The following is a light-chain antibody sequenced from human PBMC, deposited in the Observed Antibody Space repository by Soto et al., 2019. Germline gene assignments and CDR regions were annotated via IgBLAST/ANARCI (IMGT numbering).Light chain of an antibody. J-gene: IGKJ4*01. CDR3: QQYNNWPLT. V-gene: IGKV3D-15*01. CDR2: AAS. Sequence: EIVMTQSPATLSVSPGDRATLSCRASQSVANDLAWYQQKPGQPPRLLIYAASTRATGIPARFSGSQSGTEFTLTISSLLSEDFAVYSCQQYNNWPLTFGGGTKVEIK. CDR1: QSVAND.